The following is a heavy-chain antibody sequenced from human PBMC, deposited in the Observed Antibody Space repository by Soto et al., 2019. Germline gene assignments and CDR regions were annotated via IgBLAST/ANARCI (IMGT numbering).Heavy chain of an antibody. Sequence: GASVKVSCKASGGTFSSYAISWVRQAPGQGLEWMGGIIPIFGTANYAQKFQGRVTITADESTSTAYMELSSLRSEDTAVYYCARARRGDYYYYYGMDVWGQGTTVTVSS. CDR1: GGTFSSYA. J-gene: IGHJ6*02. CDR2: IIPIFGTA. V-gene: IGHV1-69*13. D-gene: IGHD2-21*02. CDR3: ARARRGDYYYYYGMDV.